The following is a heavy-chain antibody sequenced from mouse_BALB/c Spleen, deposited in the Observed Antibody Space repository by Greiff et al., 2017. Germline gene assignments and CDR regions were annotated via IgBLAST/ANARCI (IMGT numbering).Heavy chain of an antibody. D-gene: IGHD2-4*01. Sequence: SGPELVKPGASVKMSCKASGYTFTSYVMHWVKQKPGQGLEWIGYINPYNDGTKYNEKFKGKATLTSDKSSSTAYMELSSLTSEDSAVYYCARWGLPNAMDYWGQGTSVTVSA. CDR3: ARWGLPNAMDY. CDR2: INPYNDGT. V-gene: IGHV1-14*01. J-gene: IGHJ4*01. CDR1: GYTFTSYV.